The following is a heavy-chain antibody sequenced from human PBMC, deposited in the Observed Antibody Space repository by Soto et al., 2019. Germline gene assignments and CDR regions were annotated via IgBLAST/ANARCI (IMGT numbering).Heavy chain of an antibody. CDR2: VRGNGDPP. CDR1: GFTFSSYA. V-gene: IGHV3-64D*06. CDR3: VKSRGGNNFDFFD. D-gene: IGHD5-12*01. Sequence: ETLRLSCSASGFTFSSYAMHWVRQAPGKGLEYVSGVRGNGDPPFYAGSVKGRFTISRDNSKNTLYLQMSGLSADDTAVYYCVKSRGGNNFDFFDWGQGALVTVSS. J-gene: IGHJ4*02.